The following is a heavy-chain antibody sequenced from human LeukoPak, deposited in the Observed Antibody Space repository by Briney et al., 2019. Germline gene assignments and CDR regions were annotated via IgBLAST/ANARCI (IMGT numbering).Heavy chain of an antibody. J-gene: IGHJ3*02. Sequence: PSETLSLTCTVSGGSISNYYWSWIRQPPGKGLEWIGYIYYSGSTNYNPSLKSRVTISVDTSKNQFSLKLSSVTAADTAVYYCARGPIAVAGPAFDIWGQGTMVTVSS. V-gene: IGHV4-59*01. CDR2: IYYSGST. CDR3: ARGPIAVAGPAFDI. CDR1: GGSISNYY. D-gene: IGHD6-19*01.